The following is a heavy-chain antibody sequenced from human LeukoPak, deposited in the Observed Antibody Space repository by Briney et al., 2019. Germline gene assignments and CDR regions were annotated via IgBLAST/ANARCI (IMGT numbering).Heavy chain of an antibody. CDR3: AREAPGSYSFDY. CDR2: IYYSGST. V-gene: IGHV4-59*01. CDR1: GGSISSYY. J-gene: IGHJ4*02. D-gene: IGHD3-10*01. Sequence: SETLSLTCTVPGGSISSYYWSWIRQPPGKGLEWIGYIYYSGSTNYNPSLKSRVTISVDTSKNQFSLKLSSVTAADTAVYYCAREAPGSYSFDYWGQGTLVTVSS.